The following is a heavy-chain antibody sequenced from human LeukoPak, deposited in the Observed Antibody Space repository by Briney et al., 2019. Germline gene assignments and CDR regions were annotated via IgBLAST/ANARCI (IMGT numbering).Heavy chain of an antibody. V-gene: IGHV3-7*01. CDR2: IKQDGSEK. J-gene: IGHJ4*02. D-gene: IGHD2-15*01. Sequence: GGSLRLSCAASGLTFSSYWMSWVRQAPGKGLEWVANIKQDGSEKYYVDSVKGQFTISRDNAKNSLYLQMNSLRAEDTAVYYCARDSVSCRRSGGSCYSDYWGQGTLVTVSS. CDR1: GLTFSSYW. CDR3: ARDSVSCRRSGGSCYSDY.